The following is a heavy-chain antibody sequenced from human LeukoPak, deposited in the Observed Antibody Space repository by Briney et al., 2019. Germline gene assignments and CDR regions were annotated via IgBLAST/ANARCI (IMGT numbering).Heavy chain of an antibody. D-gene: IGHD3-10*01. J-gene: IGHJ6*02. V-gene: IGHV4-34*01. CDR3: AGPYYYGSGDPYGMDV. CDR1: GGSFSGYY. CDR2: INHSGST. Sequence: KPSETLSLTCAVYGGSFSGYYWSWIRQPPGKGLEWIGEINHSGSTNYNPSLKSRVTISVDTSKNQFSLKLSPVTAADTAVYYCAGPYYYGSGDPYGMDVWGQGTTVTVSS.